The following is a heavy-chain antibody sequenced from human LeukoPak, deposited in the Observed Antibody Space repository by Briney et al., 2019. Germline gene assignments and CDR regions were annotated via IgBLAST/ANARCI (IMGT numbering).Heavy chain of an antibody. D-gene: IGHD3-10*01. J-gene: IGHJ5*02. CDR1: GGSISSSSYY. CDR2: IYYSGST. Sequence: SETLSLTCTVSGGSISSSSYYWGWIRQPPGKGLEWIGSIYYSGSTYYNPSLKSRVTISVDTSKNQFSLKLSSVTAADTAVYYCARAVLLWFEESPNWFDPWGQGTLVTVSS. V-gene: IGHV4-39*07. CDR3: ARAVLLWFEESPNWFDP.